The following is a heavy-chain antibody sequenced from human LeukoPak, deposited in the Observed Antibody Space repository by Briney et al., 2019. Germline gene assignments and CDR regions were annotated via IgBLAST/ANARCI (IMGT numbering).Heavy chain of an antibody. CDR1: GASISSEAYY. Sequence: SQTLSLTCTVSGASISSEAYYWSWVRQHPAKGLEWIAYISHSGYTYYNPSLNGRATISVGMSRSQFSLKLSSVTAADMAVYYCARVRGYSYGELDFWGQGTLVPVSS. D-gene: IGHD5-18*01. CDR3: ARVRGYSYGELDF. CDR2: ISHSGYT. V-gene: IGHV4-31*03. J-gene: IGHJ4*02.